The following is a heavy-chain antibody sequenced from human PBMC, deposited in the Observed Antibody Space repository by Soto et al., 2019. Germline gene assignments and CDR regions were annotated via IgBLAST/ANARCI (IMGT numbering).Heavy chain of an antibody. CDR3: ARSSEYCSGGSCYVPYGMDV. J-gene: IGHJ6*02. CDR1: GGTFSRYA. V-gene: IGHV1-69*13. CDR2: IIPIFRIG. Sequence: SVKVSCKASGGTFSRYAISWVRQAPGQGLEWMGGIIPIFRIGNDAQRFQGRVTITADESTGTAYMELSSLRSDDTAVYYCARSSEYCSGGSCYVPYGMDVWGQGTTVTVSS. D-gene: IGHD2-15*01.